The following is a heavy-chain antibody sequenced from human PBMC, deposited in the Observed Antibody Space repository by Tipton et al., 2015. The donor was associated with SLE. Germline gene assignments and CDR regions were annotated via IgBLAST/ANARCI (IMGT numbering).Heavy chain of an antibody. Sequence: TLSLTCTFSGGASSSDSHYWPWLRQPAGKGLEWIGRFYTPGNNHSNPSLKSRVTMSVDTSKNQFSLQLSSVTVADTAVYYCARERLLWPRGNFDIWGQGIMVTVSA. J-gene: IGHJ3*02. V-gene: IGHV4-61*02. D-gene: IGHD3-10*01. CDR2: FYTPGNN. CDR3: ARERLLWPRGNFDI. CDR1: GGASSSDSHY.